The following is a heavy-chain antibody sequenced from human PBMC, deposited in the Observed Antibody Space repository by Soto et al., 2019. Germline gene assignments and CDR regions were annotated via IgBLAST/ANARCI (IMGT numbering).Heavy chain of an antibody. Sequence: PSETLSLNCAVYGGAFSGYYRSWIPHPPGKGLERIGEINHSGSTNYNPSLKSRVTISVDTSKKQFCLKLSSVTAEDTAVYYCESADSSGYYYSYWGQGTLVSVS. J-gene: IGHJ4*02. CDR1: GGAFSGYY. V-gene: IGHV4-34*01. CDR2: INHSGST. D-gene: IGHD3-22*01. CDR3: ESADSSGYYYSY.